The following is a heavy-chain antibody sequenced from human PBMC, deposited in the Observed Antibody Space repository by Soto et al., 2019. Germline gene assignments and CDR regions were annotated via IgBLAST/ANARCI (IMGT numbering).Heavy chain of an antibody. V-gene: IGHV4-39*01. CDR3: ARRGYDFWSGYYLDY. D-gene: IGHD3-3*01. Sequence: SSETLSLTCPVSGGSISSSSYYWGWIRQPPGKGLEWIGSIYYSGSTYYNPSLKSRVTISVDTSKNQFSLKLSSVTAADTAVYYCARRGYDFWSGYYLDYWGQETLVTV. CDR2: IYYSGST. J-gene: IGHJ4*02. CDR1: GGSISSSSYY.